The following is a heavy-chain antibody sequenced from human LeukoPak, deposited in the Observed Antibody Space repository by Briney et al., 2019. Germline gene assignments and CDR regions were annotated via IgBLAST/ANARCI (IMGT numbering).Heavy chain of an antibody. D-gene: IGHD3-10*01. Sequence: GGSLRLSCAASGFTFGSYGMHWVRQAPGKGLEWVTFIRNDGSNKYYADSVKGRFTISRDNAKNSLYLQMNSLRAEDTAVYYCARGALLLWFGEPITPDAFDIWAKGQWSPSLQ. J-gene: IGHJ3*02. CDR1: GFTFGSYG. CDR2: IRNDGSNK. V-gene: IGHV3-30*02. CDR3: ARGALLLWFGEPITPDAFDI.